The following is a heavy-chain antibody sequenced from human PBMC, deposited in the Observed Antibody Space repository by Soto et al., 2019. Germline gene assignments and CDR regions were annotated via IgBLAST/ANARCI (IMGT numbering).Heavy chain of an antibody. J-gene: IGHJ4*02. Sequence: QVQLVESGGGVVQPGRSLRLSCAASGFTFSSYGMHWVRQAPGKGLEWVAVIWYDGSNKYYAGSVKGRFTISGDNSRNAVYLQINSLGAENTAVYYFASDHRSLTWELPERFDYWGQGTLVTVSS. V-gene: IGHV3-33*01. CDR3: ASDHRSLTWELPERFDY. CDR2: IWYDGSNK. CDR1: GFTFSSYG. D-gene: IGHD1-26*01.